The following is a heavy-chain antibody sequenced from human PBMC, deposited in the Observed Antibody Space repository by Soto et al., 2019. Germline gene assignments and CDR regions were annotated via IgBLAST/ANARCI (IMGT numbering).Heavy chain of an antibody. D-gene: IGHD1-1*01. J-gene: IGHJ6*04. CDR1: GGTFSSYA. Sequence: SVKVSCKASGGTFSSYAISWVRQAPGQGLEWMGGIIPIFGTANYAQKFQGRVTITADESTSTAYMELSSLRSEDTAVYYCATLQGMGSTSYYYYGMDVWGKGTTVTVSS. CDR3: ATLQGMGSTSYYYYGMDV. V-gene: IGHV1-69*13. CDR2: IIPIFGTA.